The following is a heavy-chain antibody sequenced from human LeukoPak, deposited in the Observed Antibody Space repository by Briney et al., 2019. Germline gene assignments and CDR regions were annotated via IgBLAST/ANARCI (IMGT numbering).Heavy chain of an antibody. CDR3: AKRRDYGDYSSDY. V-gene: IGHV3-23*01. J-gene: IGHJ4*02. CDR1: GFTFSSYS. D-gene: IGHD4-17*01. Sequence: PGGSLRLSCAASGFTFSSYSMNWVRQAPGKGLEWVSAISGSGGSTYYADSVKGRFTISRDNSKNTLYLQMNSLRAEDAAVYYCAKRRDYGDYSSDYWGQGTLVTVSS. CDR2: ISGSGGST.